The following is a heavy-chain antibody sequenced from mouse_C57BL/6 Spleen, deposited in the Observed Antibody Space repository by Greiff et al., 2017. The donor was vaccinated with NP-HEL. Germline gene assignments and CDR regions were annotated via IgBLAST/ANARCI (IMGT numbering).Heavy chain of an antibody. CDR3: ARRGVTTVVRSFDV. V-gene: IGHV1-59*01. Sequence: QVQLQQPGAELVRPGTSVKLSCKASGYTFTSYWMHWVKQRPGQGLEWIGVIDPSDSYTTYNQKFKGKATLTVDTSSSTAYMQLSSLTSEDSAVNYCARRGVTTVVRSFDVGGTGTTVTVSS. CDR1: GYTFTSYW. CDR2: IDPSDSYT. D-gene: IGHD1-1*01. J-gene: IGHJ1*03.